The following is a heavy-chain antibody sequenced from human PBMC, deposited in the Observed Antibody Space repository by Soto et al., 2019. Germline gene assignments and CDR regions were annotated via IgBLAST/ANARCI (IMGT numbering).Heavy chain of an antibody. CDR2: ISGSGDTT. CDR3: AVPTGIEVTGPDY. D-gene: IGHD6-19*01. J-gene: IGHJ4*02. V-gene: IGHV3-23*01. Sequence: GGSLRLSCAASGFAFSSYAMSWVRQAPGKGLQWVSAISGSGDTTYYADSVKGRFTISRDNSKNTLYLQMNSLRAEDTAVYYCAVPTGIEVTGPDYWGQGTLVTVS. CDR1: GFAFSSYA.